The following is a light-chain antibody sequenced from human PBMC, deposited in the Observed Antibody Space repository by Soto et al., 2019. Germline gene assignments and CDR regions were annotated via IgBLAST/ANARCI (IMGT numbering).Light chain of an antibody. V-gene: IGLV1-44*01. CDR3: AAWDDSLNGWV. CDR1: SSNIGSNT. Sequence: QSVLTQPPSASGTPGQRVTISCSGRSSNIGSNTVNWYQQLPGTAPKLLIYSNNPRPSWVPERFSGSKSGTSASLAISGRQSEDEADYYCAAWDDSLNGWVFGGGTKLTVL. CDR2: SNN. J-gene: IGLJ3*02.